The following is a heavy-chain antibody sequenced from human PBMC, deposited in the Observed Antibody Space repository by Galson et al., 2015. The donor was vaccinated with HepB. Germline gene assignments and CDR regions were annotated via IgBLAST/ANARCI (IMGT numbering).Heavy chain of an antibody. CDR2: ISVSGGNT. V-gene: IGHV3-23*01. D-gene: IGHD2-15*01. Sequence: SLRLSCAASAFTFSSYAMSWVRQAPGKGLEWVSAISVSGGNTYYADSVKGRFTISRDNSKNTLFLQMNSLGAEDTALYYCAKTYCSGGSCLHDGFDIWGQGTMVTVSS. CDR3: AKTYCSGGSCLHDGFDI. CDR1: AFTFSSYA. J-gene: IGHJ3*02.